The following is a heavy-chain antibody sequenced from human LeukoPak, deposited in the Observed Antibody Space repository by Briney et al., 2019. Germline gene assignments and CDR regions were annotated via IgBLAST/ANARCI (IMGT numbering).Heavy chain of an antibody. CDR2: MNPNSGNT. Sequence: ASVKVSCKASGYTFTSYDINWVRQATGQGLEWMGWMNPNSGNTGYAQKFQGRVTMTRNTSISTAYMELRSLRSDDTAVYYCARLVVGYQLLYPWFDPWGQGTLVTVSS. CDR1: GYTFTSYD. J-gene: IGHJ5*02. V-gene: IGHV1-8*01. CDR3: ARLVVGYQLLYPWFDP. D-gene: IGHD2-2*02.